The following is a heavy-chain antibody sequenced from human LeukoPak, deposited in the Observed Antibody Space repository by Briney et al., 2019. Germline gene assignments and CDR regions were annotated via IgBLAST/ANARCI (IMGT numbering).Heavy chain of an antibody. CDR2: VSTSNGAT. CDR1: GCNFNRYT. CDR3: ARVSDTSMVTPGFDS. V-gene: IGHV1-18*01. Sequence: ASVKVSCKTSGCNFNRYTITWVRQAPGQGLEWMGWVSTSNGATNYAEKFQGRVTMTTETVTKTAYMELRRLQSGDTAMYFCARVSDTSMVTPGFDSWGQGTLVTVSS. D-gene: IGHD5-18*01. J-gene: IGHJ4*02.